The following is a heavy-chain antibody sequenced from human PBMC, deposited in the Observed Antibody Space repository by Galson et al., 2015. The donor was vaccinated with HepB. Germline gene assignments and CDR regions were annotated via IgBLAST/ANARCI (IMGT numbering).Heavy chain of an antibody. D-gene: IGHD3/OR15-3a*01. CDR2: IYHRGNT. CDR1: GDSISNSNYY. CDR3: ARDRYSHNLDAEY. V-gene: IGHV4-39*02. Sequence: LTCTVSGDSISNSNYYWAWIRQPPGKGLEWIATIYHRGNTYYNPSLQHRVTISIDTSRNEFYLKVNSVTTADTALYYCARDRYSHNLDAEYWGQGTLVTVSS. J-gene: IGHJ4*02.